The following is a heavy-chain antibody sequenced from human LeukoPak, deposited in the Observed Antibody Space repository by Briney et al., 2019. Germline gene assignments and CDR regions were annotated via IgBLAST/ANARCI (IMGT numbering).Heavy chain of an antibody. Sequence: PGGSLRLSCAASGFTFSSYWMSWVRQAPGKGLEWMANIKQDGSGKYYVDSVKGRFTISRDNAKNSLYLQMNSLRAEDTAVYYCARGVYSGYDFYYFDYWGQGTLVTVSS. CDR1: GFTFSSYW. CDR2: IKQDGSGK. D-gene: IGHD5-12*01. V-gene: IGHV3-7*03. CDR3: ARGVYSGYDFYYFDY. J-gene: IGHJ4*02.